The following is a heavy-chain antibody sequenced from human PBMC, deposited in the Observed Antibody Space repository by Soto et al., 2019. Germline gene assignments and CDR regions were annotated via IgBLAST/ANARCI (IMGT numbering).Heavy chain of an antibody. D-gene: IGHD3-10*01. CDR3: AATSRPYYGSGSYLLNDAFDI. Sequence: SVKVSCMASGFTFTSSAMQWVRQARGQRLEWIGWIVVGSGNTNYAQKFQERVTITRDMSTSTAYMELSSLRSEDTAVYYCAATSRPYYGSGSYLLNDAFDIWGQGTMVTVSS. CDR2: IVVGSGNT. CDR1: GFTFTSSA. V-gene: IGHV1-58*02. J-gene: IGHJ3*02.